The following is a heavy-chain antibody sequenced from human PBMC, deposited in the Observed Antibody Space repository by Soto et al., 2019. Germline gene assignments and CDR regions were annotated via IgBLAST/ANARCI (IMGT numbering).Heavy chain of an antibody. Sequence: GASVQVSCKASGYTFTTYYLHWVRQAPGQGLEWMGIINPSGGSTNYAQKFQGRVTMTRDTSTTTVYMELSSLRSEDTAVYYCTRDQRTSWFDPWGQGTLVTVSS. J-gene: IGHJ5*02. CDR1: GYTFTTYY. D-gene: IGHD1-7*01. CDR2: INPSGGST. CDR3: TRDQRTSWFDP. V-gene: IGHV1-46*01.